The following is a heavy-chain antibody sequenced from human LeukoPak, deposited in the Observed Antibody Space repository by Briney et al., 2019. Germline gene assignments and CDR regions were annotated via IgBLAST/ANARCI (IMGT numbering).Heavy chain of an antibody. CDR3: ARDRGIVVVPAAMVEGGWFDP. CDR1: GYTFTSYY. D-gene: IGHD2-2*01. Sequence: ASVKVSCKASGYTFTSYYMHWVRQAPGQRLEWMGIINPSGGSTSYAQKLQGRVTMTRDTSTSTVYMELSSLRSEDTAVYYCARDRGIVVVPAAMVEGGWFDPWGQGTLVTVSS. V-gene: IGHV1-46*04. CDR2: INPSGGST. J-gene: IGHJ5*02.